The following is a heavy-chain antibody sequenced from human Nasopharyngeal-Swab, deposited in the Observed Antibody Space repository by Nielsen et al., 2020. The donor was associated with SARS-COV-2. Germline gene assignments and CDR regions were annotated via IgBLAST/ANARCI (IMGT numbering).Heavy chain of an antibody. V-gene: IGHV4-31*02. CDR2: IYYGGST. Sequence: PGKGLEWIGYIYYGGSTYYNPSLKSRVTISVDTSKNQFSLKLSSVTAADTAVYYCAGFPYCSGGSCSNDYWGQGTLVTVSS. D-gene: IGHD2-15*01. J-gene: IGHJ4*02. CDR3: AGFPYCSGGSCSNDY.